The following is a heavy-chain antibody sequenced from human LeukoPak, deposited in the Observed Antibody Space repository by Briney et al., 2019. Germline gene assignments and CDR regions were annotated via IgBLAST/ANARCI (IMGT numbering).Heavy chain of an antibody. V-gene: IGHV1-69*05. D-gene: IGHD3-22*01. J-gene: IGHJ4*02. CDR1: GGTSTSYA. Sequence: SXKVSCKASGGTSTSYAISWVRQAPGQGLEWRGRIIPIFVTATYAQNFHGRVTITTAESTSTAYMELSSLRSEDTAVYYCARDYYDSSGYYYAHDYWGQGTLVTVSS. CDR2: IIPIFVTA. CDR3: ARDYYDSSGYYYAHDY.